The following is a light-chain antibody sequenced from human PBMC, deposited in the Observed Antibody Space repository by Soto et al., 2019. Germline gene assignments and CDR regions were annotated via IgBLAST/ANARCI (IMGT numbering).Light chain of an antibody. V-gene: IGKV3-11*01. CDR1: QSVSSY. J-gene: IGKJ4*01. CDR2: DAS. Sequence: EIVLTQSPATLYLSPGERATLSCTASQSVSSYLAWYQQKPGQAPRLLIYDASNRATGIPARFSGSGSGTDFTLTISSLEPEDCAVYYCQQRSNWSLTFGGGTKVEIK. CDR3: QQRSNWSLT.